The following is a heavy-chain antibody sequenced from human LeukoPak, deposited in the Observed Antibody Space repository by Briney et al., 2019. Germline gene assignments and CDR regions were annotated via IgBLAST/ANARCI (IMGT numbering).Heavy chain of an antibody. J-gene: IGHJ4*02. V-gene: IGHV3-23*01. CDR2: IFGSGGSP. Sequence: PGGSLRLSCEASGFTFGSHAMYWVRQAPGTGLEWVAGIFGSGGSPHYADPVKGRFTISRDNSRNTVYLQINSLRAEDTAVYYCGKTTVGYSSGQKPAWPVDYWGQGTLVTVSS. CDR3: GKTTVGYSSGQKPAWPVDY. CDR1: GFTFGSHA. D-gene: IGHD5-18*01.